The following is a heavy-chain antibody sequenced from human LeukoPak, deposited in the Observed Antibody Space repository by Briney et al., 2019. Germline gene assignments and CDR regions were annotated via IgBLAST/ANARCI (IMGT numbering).Heavy chain of an antibody. CDR2: ISYDGSSQ. J-gene: IGHJ4*02. D-gene: IGHD1-26*01. V-gene: IGHV3-30*03. Sequence: PGMSLRLSCAASGFTFSSHGMHWVRQAPGKGLEWVAVISYDGSSQYCADSVKGRFTISRDNSKNTVYLQLNSLRVEDTAVFYCARDLRGGYSSDHWGQGTLVTVSS. CDR3: ARDLRGGYSSDH. CDR1: GFTFSSHG.